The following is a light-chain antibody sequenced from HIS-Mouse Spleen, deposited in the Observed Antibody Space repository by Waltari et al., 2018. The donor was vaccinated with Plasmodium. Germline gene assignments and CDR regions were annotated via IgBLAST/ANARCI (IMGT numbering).Light chain of an antibody. CDR2: EGS. V-gene: IGLV2-23*01. CDR3: CSYAGSSTLV. J-gene: IGLJ1*01. Sequence: QSALTQPASVSGSPGQSITISCTGTSRDVGSYNLVSRYQQHPGKAPKLRIYEGSKRPAGVSNRFSGSKSGNTASLTISGLQAEDEADYYCCSYAGSSTLVFGTGTKVTVL. CDR1: SRDVGSYNL.